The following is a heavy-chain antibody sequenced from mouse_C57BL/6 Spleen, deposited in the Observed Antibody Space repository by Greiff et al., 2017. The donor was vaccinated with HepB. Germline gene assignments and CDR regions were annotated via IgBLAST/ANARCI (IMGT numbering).Heavy chain of an antibody. CDR2: IYPGDGDT. J-gene: IGHJ4*01. CDR1: GYAFSSSW. CDR3: ARRDYSSSYAMDY. V-gene: IGHV1-82*01. Sequence: QVQLQQSGPELVKPGASVKISCKASGYAFSSSWMNWVKQRPGKGLEWMGRIYPGDGDTNYNGKFKGKATLTADKSSSTAYMELSSLTSEDSAVYVGARRDYSSSYAMDYWGQGTSVTVSA. D-gene: IGHD2-5*01.